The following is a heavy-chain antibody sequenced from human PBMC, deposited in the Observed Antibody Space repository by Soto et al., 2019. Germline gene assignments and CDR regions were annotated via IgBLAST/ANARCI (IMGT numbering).Heavy chain of an antibody. J-gene: IGHJ4*02. Sequence: GASVKVSCKASGYTFTSYDINWVRQATGQGLEWMGWMNPNSGNTGYAQKFQGRVTMTRNTSISTAYMELSSLRSEDTAVYYRARGHAYDFWSGYYSIGVRFDYWGQGTLVTVSS. CDR2: MNPNSGNT. CDR1: GYTFTSYD. V-gene: IGHV1-8*01. D-gene: IGHD3-3*01. CDR3: ARGHAYDFWSGYYSIGVRFDY.